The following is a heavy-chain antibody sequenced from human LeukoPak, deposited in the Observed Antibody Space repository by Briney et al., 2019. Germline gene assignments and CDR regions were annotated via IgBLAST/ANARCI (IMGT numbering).Heavy chain of an antibody. CDR2: TSGSGGST. V-gene: IGHV3-23*01. CDR1: GFTFSSYA. D-gene: IGHD3-10*01. CDR3: AKDLRSGESLGHGFDY. J-gene: IGHJ4*02. Sequence: HAGGSLRLSCAASGFTFSSYAMSWVRQAPGKGLEWVSATSGSGGSTYYADSVKGRFTISRDNSKNTLYLQMNSLRAEDTAVYYCAKDLRSGESLGHGFDYWGQGTLVTVSS.